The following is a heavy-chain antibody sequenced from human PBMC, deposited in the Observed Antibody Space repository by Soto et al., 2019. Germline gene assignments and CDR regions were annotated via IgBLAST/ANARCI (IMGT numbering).Heavy chain of an antibody. V-gene: IGHV3-33*01. CDR3: ARDRGREMATRSLFDY. D-gene: IGHD3-10*01. J-gene: IGHJ4*02. CDR1: GFTFSSYG. CDR2: IWYDGSNK. Sequence: QVQLVESGGGVVQPGRSLRLSCAASGFTFSSYGMHWVRQAPGKGLEWVAVIWYDGSNKYYADSVKGRFTISRDNSKNTLYLQMNSLRAEDTAVYYCARDRGREMATRSLFDYWGQGTLVTVSS.